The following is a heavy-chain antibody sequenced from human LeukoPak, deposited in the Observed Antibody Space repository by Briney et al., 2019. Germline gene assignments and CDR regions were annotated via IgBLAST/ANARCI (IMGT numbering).Heavy chain of an antibody. CDR3: ATEVGHYCSSTSCPHNARDY. D-gene: IGHD2-2*01. V-gene: IGHV1-24*01. CDR2: FDPEDGET. Sequence: GASVKVSCKVSGYTLTELSMHWVRQAPGKGLEWMGGFDPEDGETIYAQKFQGRVTMTEDTSTDTAYMELSSLRSEDTAVYYCATEVGHYCSSTSCPHNARDYWGQGTLVTVSS. J-gene: IGHJ4*02. CDR1: GYTLTELS.